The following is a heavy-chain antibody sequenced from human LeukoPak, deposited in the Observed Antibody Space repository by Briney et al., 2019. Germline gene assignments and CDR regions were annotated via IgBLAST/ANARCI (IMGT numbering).Heavy chain of an antibody. CDR1: GASISSYY. CDR2: IYTTGST. V-gene: IGHV4-4*07. Sequence: SETLSLTCIASGASISSYYWSWIRQPAGKGLEWIGRIYTTGSTNYNPSLKSRVTMSVDTSKNQFSLKLSSVTAADTAVYYCARYYYDGSGYYHDYWGQGTLVTVSS. J-gene: IGHJ4*02. D-gene: IGHD3-22*01. CDR3: ARYYYDGSGYYHDY.